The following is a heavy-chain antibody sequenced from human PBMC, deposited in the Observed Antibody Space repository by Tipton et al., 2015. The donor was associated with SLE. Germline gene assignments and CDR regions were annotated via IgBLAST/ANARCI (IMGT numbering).Heavy chain of an antibody. CDR1: GGPISSPVYY. Sequence: TLSLTCTVSGGPISSPVYYWSWIRQPPGKGLEWIAYVYYSGITKYNPSLKSRVTISLDTSKKQFSLTVTSVTAADTAVYYCARDVMGRTTTDRGTYQYYYYMDFWGKGTTVTVSS. CDR2: VYYSGIT. J-gene: IGHJ6*03. V-gene: IGHV4-61*08. D-gene: IGHD3-10*01. CDR3: ARDVMGRTTTDRGTYQYYYYMDF.